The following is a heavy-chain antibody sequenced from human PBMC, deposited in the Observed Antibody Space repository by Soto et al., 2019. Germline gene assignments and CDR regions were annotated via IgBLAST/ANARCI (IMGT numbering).Heavy chain of an antibody. D-gene: IGHD6-13*01. CDR2: IWYDGSNK. CDR3: ARAYSSSWYGEYYYYYYMDV. J-gene: IGHJ6*03. Sequence: GGSLRLSCAASGFTFSSYGMHWVRQAPGKGLEWVAVIWYDGSNKYYADSVKGRFTISRDNSKNTLYLQMNSLRAEDTAVYYCARAYSSSWYGEYYYYYYMDVWGKGTTVTVSS. CDR1: GFTFSSYG. V-gene: IGHV3-33*01.